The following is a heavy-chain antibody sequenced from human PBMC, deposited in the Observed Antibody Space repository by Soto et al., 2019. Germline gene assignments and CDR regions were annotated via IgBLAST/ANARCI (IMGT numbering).Heavy chain of an antibody. D-gene: IGHD2-2*01. V-gene: IGHV3-23*01. CDR2: ISGSGGST. CDR1: GFTFSSYA. Sequence: PGGSLRLSCAASGFTFSSYAMSWVRQAPGKGLEWVSAISGSGGSTYYADSVKGRFTISRDNSKNTLYLQMNSLRAEDTAVYYCANRYCSSTSCYPYYYYGMDVWGQGTTVTVSS. CDR3: ANRYCSSTSCYPYYYYGMDV. J-gene: IGHJ6*02.